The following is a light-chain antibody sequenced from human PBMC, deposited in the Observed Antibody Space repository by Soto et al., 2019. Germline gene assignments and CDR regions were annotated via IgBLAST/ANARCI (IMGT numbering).Light chain of an antibody. CDR3: QQFRSSTWT. V-gene: IGKV3-20*01. Sequence: EIVLTQSPGTLSLSPGERATLSCRASQSISSSYLAWYQQKPGQAPRLLIYGASSRATSIPDRFSDSGSGTDFTLTISTLEPEDFAVYYCQQFRSSTWTFGQGTKVEIK. CDR2: GAS. CDR1: QSISSSY. J-gene: IGKJ1*01.